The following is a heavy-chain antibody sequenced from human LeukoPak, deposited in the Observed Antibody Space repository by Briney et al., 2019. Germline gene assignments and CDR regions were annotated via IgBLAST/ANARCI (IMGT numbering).Heavy chain of an antibody. J-gene: IGHJ4*02. CDR1: GGTFSSYA. D-gene: IGHD2-15*01. CDR2: IIPIFGTA. Sequence: GSSVTVSFKASGGTFSSYAISWVRQAPGQGLEWMGRIIPIFGTANYAQKFQGRVTITTDESTSTAYMELSSLRSEDTAVYYCASGNVVVVAATLDYWGQGTLVTVSS. V-gene: IGHV1-69*05. CDR3: ASGNVVVVAATLDY.